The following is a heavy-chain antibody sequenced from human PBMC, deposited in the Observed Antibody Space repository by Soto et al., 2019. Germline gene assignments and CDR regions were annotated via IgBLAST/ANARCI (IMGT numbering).Heavy chain of an antibody. CDR1: GYTFTSYA. V-gene: IGHV1-3*01. Sequence: QVQLVQSGAEVKEPGASVKVSRKASGYTFTSYAMHWVRQAPGQRLEWMGWINAGNGNTKYSQSFQGRVTITRDTSANTAYMELSSLRSEDTAVYYCAREVPVVMSNCFDPWGQGTLVTVSS. CDR2: INAGNGNT. J-gene: IGHJ5*02. CDR3: AREVPVVMSNCFDP. D-gene: IGHD2-2*01.